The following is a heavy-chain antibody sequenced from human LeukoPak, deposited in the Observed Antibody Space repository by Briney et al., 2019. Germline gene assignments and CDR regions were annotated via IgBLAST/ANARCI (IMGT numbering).Heavy chain of an antibody. CDR2: ISGSGGST. D-gene: IGHD6-19*01. CDR1: GFTFSSYA. Sequence: GGSLRLSCAASGFTFSSYAMSWVRQAPGKGLEWVSAISGSGGSTYYADSVKGRFTISRDNAKNSLYLQMNSLRAEDTAVYYCARTIAVAGTPAGFDYWGQGTLVTVSS. V-gene: IGHV3-23*01. J-gene: IGHJ4*02. CDR3: ARTIAVAGTPAGFDY.